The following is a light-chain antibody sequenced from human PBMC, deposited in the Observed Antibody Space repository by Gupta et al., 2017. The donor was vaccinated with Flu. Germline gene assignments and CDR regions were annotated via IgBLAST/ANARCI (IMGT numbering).Light chain of an antibody. CDR1: QTIGNY. CDR3: QQCYSIPWT. Sequence: DVPLTQAPSSLYAFEGCRVTITCRASQTIGNYLNWYHQIPGKAPKLLLYAASTLQRGVPSRFSGSGSGTEFTLTISSLQPEDFAIYYCQQCYSIPWTFGHGTKVEIK. V-gene: IGKV1-39*01. CDR2: AAS. J-gene: IGKJ1*01.